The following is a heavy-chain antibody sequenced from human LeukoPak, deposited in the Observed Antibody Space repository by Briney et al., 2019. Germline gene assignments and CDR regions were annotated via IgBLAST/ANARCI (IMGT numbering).Heavy chain of an antibody. J-gene: IGHJ4*02. Sequence: GSLRLSCAASGFTYRNYWMSWVRQPPGKGLEWIGSIYYSGSTYYNPSLKSRVTISVDTSKNQFSLKLSSVTAADTAVYYCARHGYRIAAAGSFDYWGQGTLVTVSS. CDR1: GFTYRNYW. D-gene: IGHD6-13*01. CDR2: IYYSGST. CDR3: ARHGYRIAAAGSFDY. V-gene: IGHV4-39*01.